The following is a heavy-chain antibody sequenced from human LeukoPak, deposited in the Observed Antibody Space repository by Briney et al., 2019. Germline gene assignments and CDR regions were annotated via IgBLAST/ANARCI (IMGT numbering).Heavy chain of an antibody. CDR2: ISGSSGHI. V-gene: IGHV3-21*01. D-gene: IGHD5-18*01. Sequence: GGSLRLSCAASGFTFSSYSMNWVRQAPGKGLEWVSAISGSSGHIYYADSVKGRFTISRDNAKNSLYLQMNSLRAEDTAVYYCARYEGYTYGNFHYYYMDVWGKGTTVTVSS. CDR3: ARYEGYTYGNFHYYYMDV. J-gene: IGHJ6*03. CDR1: GFTFSSYS.